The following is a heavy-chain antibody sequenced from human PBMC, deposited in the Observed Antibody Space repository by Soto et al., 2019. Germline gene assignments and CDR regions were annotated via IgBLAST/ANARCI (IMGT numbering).Heavy chain of an antibody. CDR3: ARDGGRLYRGDHYFDY. Sequence: GGSLRLSCAASGFIFSSYSMSWVRQAPGKGLEWVSLITSSNSYIYYGDSVRGRFTISRDNAKKSLYLQMNSLRAEDTAVYYCARDGGRLYRGDHYFDYWGLGTLVTVSS. D-gene: IGHD3-10*01. J-gene: IGHJ4*02. CDR2: ITSSNSYI. CDR1: GFIFSSYS. V-gene: IGHV3-21*01.